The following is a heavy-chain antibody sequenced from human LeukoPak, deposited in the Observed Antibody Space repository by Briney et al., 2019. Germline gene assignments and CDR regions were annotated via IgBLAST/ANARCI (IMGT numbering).Heavy chain of an antibody. J-gene: IGHJ5*02. CDR1: RDTFSSYA. CDR2: IIPILGIA. D-gene: IGHD6-19*01. CDR3: PNVLSGLAVTGSFGP. Sequence: SVKVSCTAPRDTFSSYAISWVRQAPGQGLEWMGRIIPILGIANYAQKFQGRVTITADKSTSTAYMELSSLRSEDTAVYYCPNVLSGLAVTGSFGPWGQGTLVTVSS. V-gene: IGHV1-69*04.